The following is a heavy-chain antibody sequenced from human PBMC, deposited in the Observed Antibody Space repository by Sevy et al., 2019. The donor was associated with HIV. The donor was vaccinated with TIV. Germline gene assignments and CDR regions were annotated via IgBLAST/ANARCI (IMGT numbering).Heavy chain of an antibody. J-gene: IGHJ4*02. CDR1: GFTFSSYA. V-gene: IGHV3-23*01. CDR2: ISGSGGST. D-gene: IGHD5-12*01. Sequence: GESLKISCAASGFTFSSYAMSWVRQAPGKGLEWVSAISGSGGSTYYADSVKGRFTISRDNSKNTLYLQMNSLRAEDTAVYYCAKDLYSGYDLGLFDYWGQGTLVTVSS. CDR3: AKDLYSGYDLGLFDY.